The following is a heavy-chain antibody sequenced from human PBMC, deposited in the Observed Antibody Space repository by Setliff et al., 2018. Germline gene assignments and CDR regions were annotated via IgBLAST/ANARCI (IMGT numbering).Heavy chain of an antibody. J-gene: IGHJ4*02. D-gene: IGHD6-19*01. Sequence: ASVKVSCKASGYTFSNYGISWVRQAPGQGLEWMGWISAHNGYIVYAQKLQGRVTMTIDTSATTVYMELKSLRSDDTAVYYCVRSSAPQVVLAADFDFWGQGTPVTVSS. CDR1: GYTFSNYG. V-gene: IGHV1-18*01. CDR3: VRSSAPQVVLAADFDF. CDR2: ISAHNGYI.